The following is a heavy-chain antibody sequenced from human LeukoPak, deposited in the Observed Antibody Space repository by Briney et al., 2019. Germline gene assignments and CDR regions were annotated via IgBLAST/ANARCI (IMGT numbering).Heavy chain of an antibody. CDR3: ARDIYYGAPGFDY. D-gene: IGHD3-22*01. V-gene: IGHV3-7*01. CDR2: IKQDGSEK. Sequence: GGSPRLSCAASGFSSTSYWMSWVRQVPGKGLEWLANIKQDGSEKLYVDSVKGRFTISRDNAKNSLYLQMNSLSDEDTAVYYCARDIYYGAPGFDYWGQGTLVTVAS. J-gene: IGHJ4*02. CDR1: GFSSTSYW.